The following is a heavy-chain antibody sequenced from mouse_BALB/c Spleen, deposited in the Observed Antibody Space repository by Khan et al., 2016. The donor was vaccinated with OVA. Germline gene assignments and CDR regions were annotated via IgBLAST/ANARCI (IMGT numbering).Heavy chain of an antibody. Sequence: QVQLQQSGAELVRPGVSVKISCKGSGYTFTDYGIHWVKQSHAKSLEWIGVISTYYGDASYNQKFKGKATMTVDKSSSPAYMELARLTSDDSAIYYCASDSSGEEFAYWGQGTLVTVSA. CDR2: ISTYYGDA. D-gene: IGHD3-2*01. J-gene: IGHJ3*01. CDR1: GYTFTDYG. V-gene: IGHV1S137*01. CDR3: ASDSSGEEFAY.